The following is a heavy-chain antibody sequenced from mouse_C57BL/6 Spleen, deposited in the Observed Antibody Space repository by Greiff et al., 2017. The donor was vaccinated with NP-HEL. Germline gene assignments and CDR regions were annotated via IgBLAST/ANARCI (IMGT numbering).Heavy chain of an antibody. V-gene: IGHV5-9-1*02. CDR1: GFTFSSYA. CDR3: TRGGNPYYFDY. D-gene: IGHD2-1*01. CDR2: ISSGGDYI. Sequence: VQLKESGEGLVKPGGSLKLSCAASGFTFSSYAMSWVRQTPEKRLEWVAYISSGGDYIYYADTVKGRFTISRDNARNTLYLQMSSLKSEDTAMYYCTRGGNPYYFDYWGQGTTLTVSS. J-gene: IGHJ2*01.